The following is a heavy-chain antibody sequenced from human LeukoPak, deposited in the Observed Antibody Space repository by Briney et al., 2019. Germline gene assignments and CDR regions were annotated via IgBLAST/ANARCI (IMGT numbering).Heavy chain of an antibody. J-gene: IGHJ4*02. Sequence: ASVKVSCKASGGTFNSYAVSWVRQSPGQGLEWMGGIIPISGTAKYAQKFQGRLTITADESASTAYMELSSLRSEDTAVYYCARGAYDILTASGYYFDYWGQGTLVTVSS. CDR3: ARGAYDILTASGYYFDY. D-gene: IGHD3-9*01. CDR2: IIPISGTA. V-gene: IGHV1-69*01. CDR1: GGTFNSYA.